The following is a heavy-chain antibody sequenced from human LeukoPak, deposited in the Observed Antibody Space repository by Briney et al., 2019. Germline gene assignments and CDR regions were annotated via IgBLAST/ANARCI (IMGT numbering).Heavy chain of an antibody. J-gene: IGHJ4*02. Sequence: SETLSLTCAVSGGSISSGGYSWSWIRQPPGKGLEWIWYIYYSGSTYYNPTLKSRVTISVDTSKNQCSLKLSSVTAADTAVYYCASSRHKNYYDSSGYYEGWGQGTLVTVSS. V-gene: IGHV4-30-4*07. D-gene: IGHD3-22*01. CDR1: GGSISSGGYS. CDR2: IYYSGST. CDR3: ASSRHKNYYDSSGYYEG.